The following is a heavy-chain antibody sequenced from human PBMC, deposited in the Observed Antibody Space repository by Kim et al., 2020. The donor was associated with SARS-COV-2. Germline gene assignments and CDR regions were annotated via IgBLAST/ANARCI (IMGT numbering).Heavy chain of an antibody. CDR2: IGGGGART. V-gene: IGHV3-23*01. Sequence: GGSLRLSCAASGFTFSSYTMTWVRQAPGKGLEWVSTIGGGGARTYYADSVKGRFTISRDNSKNTLYLQMNSLRVEDTAVYYCAKVLPSNGNAVFDYWGPGVMVTVSS. D-gene: IGHD6-19*01. CDR3: AKVLPSNGNAVFDY. CDR1: GFTFSSYT. J-gene: IGHJ4*02.